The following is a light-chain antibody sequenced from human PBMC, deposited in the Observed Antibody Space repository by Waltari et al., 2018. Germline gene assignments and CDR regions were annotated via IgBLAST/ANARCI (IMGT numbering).Light chain of an antibody. V-gene: IGLV2-23*02. CDR2: EVT. CDR3: CSYAGSNLGV. CDR1: RSDVGGYTL. J-gene: IGLJ1*01. Sequence: QSALTQPASVSGSPGQSISISCTGTRSDVGGYTLVSWYQQHPGKAPKLIIYEVTKRPSGVSNRFSGSKSDNTASLTISGLQAEDEADYYCCSYAGSNLGVFGTGTKVTVL.